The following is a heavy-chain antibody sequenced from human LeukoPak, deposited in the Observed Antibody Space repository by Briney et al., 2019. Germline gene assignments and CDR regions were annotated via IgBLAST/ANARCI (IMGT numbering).Heavy chain of an antibody. CDR2: ISGSGGIT. J-gene: IGHJ3*02. CDR3: AKVLYISGWSDAFDI. D-gene: IGHD6-19*01. CDR1: GFTFSSYA. V-gene: IGHV3-23*01. Sequence: GGSLRLSCAASGFTFSSYAMSWVRQAPGKGLEWVSAISGSGGITYYADSAKGRFTISRDNSKNTLYLQMNSLRAEDTAVYYCAKVLYISGWSDAFDIWGQGTLVIVSS.